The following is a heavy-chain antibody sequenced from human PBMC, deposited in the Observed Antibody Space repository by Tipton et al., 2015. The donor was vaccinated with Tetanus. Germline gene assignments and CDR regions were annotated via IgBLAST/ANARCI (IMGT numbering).Heavy chain of an antibody. CDR1: GASISSIYS. J-gene: IGHJ4*02. Sequence: TLSLTCAVSGASISSIYSWSWIRQPPGKGLEWIGYVFRSGSADYNPSLKSRVNISLDRSENQISLMLTSVTAADTAVYYCARVACSSTSCCSHSFDYWGPGSLVTVSS. CDR2: VFRSGSA. D-gene: IGHD2-2*01. V-gene: IGHV4-30-2*01. CDR3: ARVACSSTSCCSHSFDY.